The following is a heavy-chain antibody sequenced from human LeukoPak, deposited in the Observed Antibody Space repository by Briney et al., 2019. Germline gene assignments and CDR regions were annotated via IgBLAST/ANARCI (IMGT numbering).Heavy chain of an antibody. V-gene: IGHV3-74*03. J-gene: IGHJ3*02. CDR1: GFTFNRFW. D-gene: IGHD5-24*01. CDR3: TRDYGMAGSTNAFDI. Sequence: GGSVRLSCAASGFTFNRFWMHWARQVPGKGLEWVSRINSDGSNTTYADYVGGRLISSRDNAKDTVYLQMNSLRPDDTAVYYCTRDYGMAGSTNAFDIWGQGTLVTVSS. CDR2: INSDGSNT.